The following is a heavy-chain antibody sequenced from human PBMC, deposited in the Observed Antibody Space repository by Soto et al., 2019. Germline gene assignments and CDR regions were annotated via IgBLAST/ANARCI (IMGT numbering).Heavy chain of an antibody. CDR1: GFTFSSYW. J-gene: IGHJ4*02. CDR2: INSDGSST. D-gene: IGHD6-19*01. CDR3: ARIAGIAVAGKDFDY. Sequence: AQLVESGGGLVQPGGSLRLSCAASGFTFSSYWMHWVRQAPGKGLVWVSRINSDGSSTNYADSVKGRFTISRDNAKNTLYLQMNSLRAEDTAVYYCARIAGIAVAGKDFDYWGQGTLVTVSS. V-gene: IGHV3-74*01.